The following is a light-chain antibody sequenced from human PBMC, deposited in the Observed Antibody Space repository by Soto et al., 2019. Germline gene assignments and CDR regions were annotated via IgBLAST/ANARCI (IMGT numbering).Light chain of an antibody. CDR1: QSVSSN. V-gene: IGKV3-15*01. Sequence: EIVMTQSPATLSVSPGERATLSCRASQSVSSNLAWYQQKPGQAPRLLIYGASTRATGIPARFSGSGSGTEFPLTISSLQSADFAVYYCQQYNNWTPPLSFGGGTKVEIK. CDR3: QQYNNWTPPLS. J-gene: IGKJ4*01. CDR2: GAS.